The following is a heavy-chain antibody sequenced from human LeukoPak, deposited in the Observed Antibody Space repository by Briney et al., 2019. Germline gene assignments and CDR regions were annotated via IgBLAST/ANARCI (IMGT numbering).Heavy chain of an antibody. J-gene: IGHJ4*02. Sequence: GGSLRLSCAASGFTVTSNYVNWVRQAPGKGPEWVSVIYSGGSIYYADSVKGRFTISRDNSKNTLYLQMNSLRAEDTAVYYCAGSPREADQTFDYWGQGTLVTVSS. CDR2: IYSGGSI. V-gene: IGHV3-66*01. D-gene: IGHD1-26*01. CDR3: AGSPREADQTFDY. CDR1: GFTVTSNY.